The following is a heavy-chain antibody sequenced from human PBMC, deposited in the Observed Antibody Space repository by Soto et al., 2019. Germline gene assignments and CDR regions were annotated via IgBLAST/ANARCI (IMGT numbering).Heavy chain of an antibody. CDR2: IRGKADNYVT. Sequence: EVQLAESGGGLVQPGGSLKLSCAASGFTFSGSAMHWVRQTSGKGLEWVGRIRGKADNYVTAYAASVKGRFTISRDDSKNTAYLQMNSLTTEDTAVYYCTRWEVGNSRPLDYWGQGTLVTVSS. J-gene: IGHJ4*02. V-gene: IGHV3-73*01. D-gene: IGHD1-26*01. CDR1: GFTFSGSA. CDR3: TRWEVGNSRPLDY.